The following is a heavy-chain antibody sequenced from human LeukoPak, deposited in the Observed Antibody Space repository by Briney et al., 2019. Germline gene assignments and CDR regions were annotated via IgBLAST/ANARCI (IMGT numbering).Heavy chain of an antibody. D-gene: IGHD3-22*01. CDR3: ARDGPYYYDSSGYPY. V-gene: IGHV1-18*01. CDR1: GYTFTSYG. Sequence: GASVKVSCKASGYTFTSYGISWVRQAPGQGLEWMGWISAYNGNTNYAQKLQGRVTMTTDTSTSTAYMELRSLRSDDTAVYYCARDGPYYYDSSGYPYWGQGTLVTVSS. J-gene: IGHJ4*02. CDR2: ISAYNGNT.